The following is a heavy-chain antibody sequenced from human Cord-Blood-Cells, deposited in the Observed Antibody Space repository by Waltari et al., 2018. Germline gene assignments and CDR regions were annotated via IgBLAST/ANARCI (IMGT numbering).Heavy chain of an antibody. CDR3: ARGRGATEYFDL. CDR1: GGPFRSYA. D-gene: IGHD5-12*01. V-gene: IGHV1-69*04. CDR2: IIPILGIA. Sequence: QVQLVQSGAAVKKPGSSVKVSCKASGGPFRSYAIRCVRQAPGQGLEWMGGIIPILGIANYAQKFQGRVTITADESTSTAYMELSSLRSEDTAVYYCARGRGATEYFDLWGRGTLVTVSS. J-gene: IGHJ2*01.